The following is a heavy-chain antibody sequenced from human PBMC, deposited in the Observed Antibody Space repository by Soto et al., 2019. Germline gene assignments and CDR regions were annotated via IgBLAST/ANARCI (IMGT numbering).Heavy chain of an antibody. Sequence: GGSLRLSCAASGFTFSSYAMSWVRQAPGKGLEWVSAISGSGGSTYYADSVKGRFTISRDNSKNTLYLQMNSLRAEDTAVYYCAKDLAYGDYASINAFDIWGQGTMVTVSS. J-gene: IGHJ3*02. CDR2: ISGSGGST. CDR3: AKDLAYGDYASINAFDI. D-gene: IGHD4-17*01. V-gene: IGHV3-23*01. CDR1: GFTFSSYA.